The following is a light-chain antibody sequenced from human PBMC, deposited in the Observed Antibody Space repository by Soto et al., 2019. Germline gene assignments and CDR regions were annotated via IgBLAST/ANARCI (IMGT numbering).Light chain of an antibody. CDR2: DVS. J-gene: IGLJ1*01. CDR3: SSYTTSSLYV. Sequence: QSAPTQPASVSGSPGQSITISCTGTSSDVGGYNYVSWYQQHPGKAPKLMIYDVSNRPSGVSDRFSGSKSGNTASLTISGLQAEDEAVYYGSSYTTSSLYVFGTGTKLTFL. V-gene: IGLV2-14*01. CDR1: SSDVGGYNY.